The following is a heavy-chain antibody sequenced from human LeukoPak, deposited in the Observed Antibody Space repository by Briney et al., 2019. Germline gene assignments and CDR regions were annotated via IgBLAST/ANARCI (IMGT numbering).Heavy chain of an antibody. Sequence: GGSLRLSCAASGVTFSSYSMNWVRQAPGKGLEWVSSISSSSSYIYYADSVKGRFTISRDNAKNSLYLQMNSLRAEDTAVYYYARDHGRYDSSGYPYWGQGTLVTVSS. CDR2: ISSSSSYI. V-gene: IGHV3-21*01. D-gene: IGHD3-22*01. CDR1: GVTFSSYS. CDR3: ARDHGRYDSSGYPY. J-gene: IGHJ4*02.